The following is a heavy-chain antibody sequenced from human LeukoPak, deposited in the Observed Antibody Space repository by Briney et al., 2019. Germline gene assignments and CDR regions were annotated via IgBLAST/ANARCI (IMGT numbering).Heavy chain of an antibody. CDR2: ISYDGSNK. Sequence: PGRSLRLSCAASGFTFSSYAMHWVRQAPGKGLEWVAVISYDGSNKYYADSVKGRFTIPRDNSKNTLYLQMNSLRAEDTAVYYCARDRAWVLEWLLSLVGGWYFDLWGRGTLVTVSS. CDR3: ARDRAWVLEWLLSLVGGWYFDL. J-gene: IGHJ2*01. D-gene: IGHD3-3*01. CDR1: GFTFSSYA. V-gene: IGHV3-30-3*01.